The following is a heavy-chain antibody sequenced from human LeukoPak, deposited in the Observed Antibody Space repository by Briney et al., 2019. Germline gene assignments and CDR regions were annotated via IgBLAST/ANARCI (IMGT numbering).Heavy chain of an antibody. Sequence: ASVKVSCKTSGYRFTNFDINWVRQAPGQGLEWMGWMNPDNGNTGYAQKFQGRVSMSGDTSISTAFMVLNSLRSGDTAVYFCARGPRESSSSDYWGQGTLVTVSS. V-gene: IGHV1-8*01. CDR3: ARGPRESSSSDY. CDR2: MNPDNGNT. J-gene: IGHJ4*02. CDR1: GYRFTNFD. D-gene: IGHD6-13*01.